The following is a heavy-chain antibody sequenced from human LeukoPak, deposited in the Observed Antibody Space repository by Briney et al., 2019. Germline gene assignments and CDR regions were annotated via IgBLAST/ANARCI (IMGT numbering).Heavy chain of an antibody. CDR3: ARDRGYSCGY. J-gene: IGHJ4*02. CDR1: GFTFSSYA. D-gene: IGHD5-18*01. V-gene: IGHV3-23*01. CDR2: ISASGDST. Sequence: ETGGSLRLSCAASGFTFSSYAMNWVRQAPGKGLEWVSTISASGDSTYYADSVKGRFTISRDNSKNTLYLQMNSLRAEDTAVYYCARDRGYSCGYWGQGTLVTVSS.